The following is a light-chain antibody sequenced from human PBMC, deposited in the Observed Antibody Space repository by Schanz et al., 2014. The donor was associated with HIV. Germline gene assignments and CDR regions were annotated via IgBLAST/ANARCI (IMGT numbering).Light chain of an antibody. Sequence: QSVLTQPPSVSGAPGQRVTISCTGSGSIHWYQQLPGTAPKLLIYDNINRPSGVSNRFSGSKSGNTASLTISGLQAEDEADYYCCSYAGSSTVVFGGGTKLTVL. CDR1: GS. V-gene: IGLV1-40*01. J-gene: IGLJ2*01. CDR2: DNI. CDR3: CSYAGSSTVV.